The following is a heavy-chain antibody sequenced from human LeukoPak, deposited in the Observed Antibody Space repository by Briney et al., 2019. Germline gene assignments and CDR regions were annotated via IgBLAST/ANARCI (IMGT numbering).Heavy chain of an antibody. D-gene: IGHD6-13*01. CDR1: GFTFSSYG. CDR2: ISGSGGST. J-gene: IGHJ4*02. Sequence: PGGSLRLSCAASGFTFSSYGMSWVRQAPGKGLEWVSAISGSGGSTYYADSVKGRFTISRDNSKNTLYLQMNSLRAEDTAVYYCAKVPKWPAAAFHFDYWGQGTLVTVSS. CDR3: AKVPKWPAAAFHFDY. V-gene: IGHV3-23*01.